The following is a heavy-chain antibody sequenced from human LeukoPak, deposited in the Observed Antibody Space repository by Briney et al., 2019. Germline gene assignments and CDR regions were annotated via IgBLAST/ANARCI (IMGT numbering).Heavy chain of an antibody. J-gene: IGHJ4*02. Sequence: GGSLRLSCAASGFNFSTYAMHWVRQTPGKGLEWVAHISYAGGDKYYSHSVKGRFTITRDNFNRMLYLQMSSLGPEDTAVYYCARETPDSSSSYFDYWGQGTLVTVSS. V-gene: IGHV3-30*04. CDR1: GFNFSTYA. CDR2: ISYAGGDK. CDR3: ARETPDSSSSYFDY. D-gene: IGHD6-6*01.